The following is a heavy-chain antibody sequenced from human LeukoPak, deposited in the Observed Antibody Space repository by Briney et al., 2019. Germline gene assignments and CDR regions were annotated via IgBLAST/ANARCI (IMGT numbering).Heavy chain of an antibody. CDR1: GGSISSSSYY. V-gene: IGHV4-39*07. CDR3: ARDPDGYNWATPYYFDY. D-gene: IGHD5-24*01. J-gene: IGHJ4*02. Sequence: SETLSPTCTVSGGSISSSSYYWGWIRQPPGKGLEWIGSIYYSGSTYYNPSLKSRVTISVDTSKNQFSLKLSSVTAADTAVYYCARDPDGYNWATPYYFDYWGQGTLVTVSS. CDR2: IYYSGST.